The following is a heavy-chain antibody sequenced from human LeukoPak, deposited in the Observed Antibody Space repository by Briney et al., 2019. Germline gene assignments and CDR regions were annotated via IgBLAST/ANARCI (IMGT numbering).Heavy chain of an antibody. D-gene: IGHD3-22*01. CDR3: ARVLYDSSGRTFDY. J-gene: IGHJ4*02. CDR2: ISSSSSTI. V-gene: IGHV3-48*01. CDR1: GFTFSSYS. Sequence: PGGSLRLSCAASGFTFSSYSMNWVRQAPGKGLEWVSYISSSSSTIYYADSVKGRFTVSRDNAKNSLYLQMNSLRAEDTAVYYCARVLYDSSGRTFDYWGQGTLVTVSS.